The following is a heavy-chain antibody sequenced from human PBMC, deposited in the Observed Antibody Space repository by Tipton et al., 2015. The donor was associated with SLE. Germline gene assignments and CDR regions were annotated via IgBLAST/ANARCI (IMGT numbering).Heavy chain of an antibody. CDR1: GGSISSGTGN. D-gene: IGHD3-22*01. CDR2: LYYSGST. J-gene: IGHJ4*02. CDR3: ARSIGWLKQWSPYYFDY. V-gene: IGHV4-39*07. Sequence: TLSLTCIVSGGSISSGTGNWGWIRQPPGKGLEWIGSLYYSGSTYYNPSLKSRVTMSVDSSKNQFSLNMNSLTAADTAVYFCARSIGWLKQWSPYYFDYWGQGILVTVSS.